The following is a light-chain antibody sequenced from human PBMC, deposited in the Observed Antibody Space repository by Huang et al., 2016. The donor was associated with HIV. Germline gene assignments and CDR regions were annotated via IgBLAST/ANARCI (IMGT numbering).Light chain of an antibody. CDR2: GAS. CDR1: QDIGNF. CDR3: QRYDSAPRA. V-gene: IGKV1-27*01. J-gene: IGKJ1*01. Sequence: DIQMTQSPSSLSASPGVRVTLSCRANQDIGNFLAWYQHKTGGVPRLLIYGASTWQSGVPSRFSGRGSGTDFTLTITSFQPDDVATYYCQRYDSAPRAFGQGTKVEI.